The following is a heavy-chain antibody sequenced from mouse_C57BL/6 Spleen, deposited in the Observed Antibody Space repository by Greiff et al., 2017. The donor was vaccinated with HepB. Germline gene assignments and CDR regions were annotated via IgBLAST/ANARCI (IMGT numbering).Heavy chain of an antibody. CDR1: GYTFTSYG. V-gene: IGHV1-81*01. Sequence: QVQLQQSGAELARPGASVKLSCKASGYTFTSYGISWVKQRTGQGLEWIGEIYPRSGNTYYNEKFKGKATLTADKSSSTAYMELRSLTSEDSAVYLCARSITTGERGFAYWGQGTLVTVSA. J-gene: IGHJ3*01. CDR2: IYPRSGNT. CDR3: ARSITTGERGFAY. D-gene: IGHD1-1*01.